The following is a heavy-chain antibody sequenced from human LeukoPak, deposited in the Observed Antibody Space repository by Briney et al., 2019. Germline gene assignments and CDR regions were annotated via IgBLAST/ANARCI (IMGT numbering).Heavy chain of an antibody. CDR3: ARHRWRVLELLWLTDGMDV. CDR2: IHYSGST. D-gene: IGHD1-7*01. CDR1: GGSIRSSSYD. Sequence: DTLSLTCTVSGGSIRSSSYDWGCISQRPGKGLEWIGSIHYSGSTNYNPSHKSGVTKSIYTSTNQLSIKLSSVTAADTAVYYCARHRWRVLELLWLTDGMDVWDRGTTVTVS. V-gene: IGHV4-39*01. J-gene: IGHJ6*02.